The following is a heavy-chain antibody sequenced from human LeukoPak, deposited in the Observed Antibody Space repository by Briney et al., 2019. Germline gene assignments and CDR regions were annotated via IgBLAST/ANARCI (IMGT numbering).Heavy chain of an antibody. V-gene: IGHV3-30-3*01. D-gene: IGHD3-3*01. CDR2: ISYDGSNK. J-gene: IGHJ4*02. Sequence: GGSLRLSCAASGFTFSSYAMHWVRQAPGKGLEWVAVISYDGSNKYYADSVKGRFTISRDNSKNTLYLQMNSLRAEDTAVYYCATEGYDFWGQGTLVTVSS. CDR1: GFTFSSYA. CDR3: ATEGYDF.